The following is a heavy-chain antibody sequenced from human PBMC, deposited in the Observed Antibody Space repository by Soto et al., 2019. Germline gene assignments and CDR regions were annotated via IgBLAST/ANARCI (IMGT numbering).Heavy chain of an antibody. J-gene: IGHJ3*02. V-gene: IGHV3-30*18. CDR1: RFTFSDYG. CDR2: ISHDGGNE. D-gene: IGHD3-10*01. CDR3: AKSVQYYKGSSCSPEAFDI. Sequence: QVQLVESGGGVVQPGRSLRLSCAASRFTFSDYGMHWVRQAPGKGLEWVAAISHDGGNEYYAESLKSRFTISRYNSNNTLYLQMNSLRTEATALYYCAKSVQYYKGSSCSPEAFDIWGQGTGVTVSS.